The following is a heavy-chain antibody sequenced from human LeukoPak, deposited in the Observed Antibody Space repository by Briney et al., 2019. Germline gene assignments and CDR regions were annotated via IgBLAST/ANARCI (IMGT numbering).Heavy chain of an antibody. CDR1: GGSISSSRYY. V-gene: IGHV4-39*07. CDR2: IYYSGSG. J-gene: IGHJ3*02. CDR3: ARGEYYDLWSGYYGDAFDI. Sequence: SEALSLTCTVPGGSISSSRYYWGWIRQPPGKGLEWIVCIYYSGSGYCNPCHKRRVIISVDTSKNQFSLKLRSVTAADTAVYYCARGEYYDLWSGYYGDAFDIWGQGTMVSVSS. D-gene: IGHD3-3*01.